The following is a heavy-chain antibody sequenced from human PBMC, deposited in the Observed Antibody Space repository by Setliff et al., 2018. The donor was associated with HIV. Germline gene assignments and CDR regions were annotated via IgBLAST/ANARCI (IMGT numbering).Heavy chain of an antibody. CDR2: IDTSGST. J-gene: IGHJ3*02. D-gene: IGHD3-3*01. CDR3: ARHSDFWSEDAFDI. Sequence: SETLSLTCTVSGGSMNSYYWSWIRQPPGKGLEWIGYIDTSGSTKYNPSLKSRVTILVDPSKNQFSLRLSSVTAADTAVYYCARHSDFWSEDAFDIWGQGTMVTVSS. V-gene: IGHV4-4*09. CDR1: GGSMNSYY.